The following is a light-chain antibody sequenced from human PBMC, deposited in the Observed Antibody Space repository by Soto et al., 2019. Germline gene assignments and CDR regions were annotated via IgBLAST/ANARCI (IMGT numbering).Light chain of an antibody. CDR3: QQYDSFPRT. CDR2: DAS. Sequence: DIQMTQSPSTLSASVGDRVSITCRASQSISVWLAWYQQRPGKAPKFLIYDASRLESGVPLRFSGSGSGTEFTLTISSLQPDDFATYYCQQYDSFPRTVRQGTKVEIK. J-gene: IGKJ1*01. V-gene: IGKV1-5*01. CDR1: QSISVW.